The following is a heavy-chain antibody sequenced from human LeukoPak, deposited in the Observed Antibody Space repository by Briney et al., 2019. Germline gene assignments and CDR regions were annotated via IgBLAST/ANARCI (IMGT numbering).Heavy chain of an antibody. CDR2: ISYDGNDK. Sequence: GGSLRLSCAASGLTFSSNGLHWVCQAPGKGLEWVAVISYDGNDKDHADSVKGRFTISRDNSKNTLYLQMNSLRAEDTAVYYCARGTHWVKDDSSGWFEDYWGQGTLVTVSS. V-gene: IGHV3-30*03. D-gene: IGHD6-19*01. J-gene: IGHJ4*02. CDR1: GLTFSSNG. CDR3: ARGTHWVKDDSSGWFEDY.